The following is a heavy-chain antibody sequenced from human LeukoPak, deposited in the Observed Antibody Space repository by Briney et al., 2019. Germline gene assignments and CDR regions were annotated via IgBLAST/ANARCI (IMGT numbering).Heavy chain of an antibody. Sequence: ASVKVSCKASGYRFRDYGISWVRQAPGQGLEWMGWISAYNGNTNYAQKLQGRVTMTTDTSTSTAYMELRSLRSDDTAVYYCARVKSRSYYDSSGAFDIWGQGTMVTVSS. V-gene: IGHV1-18*01. D-gene: IGHD3-22*01. J-gene: IGHJ3*02. CDR2: ISAYNGNT. CDR1: GYRFRDYG. CDR3: ARVKSRSYYDSSGAFDI.